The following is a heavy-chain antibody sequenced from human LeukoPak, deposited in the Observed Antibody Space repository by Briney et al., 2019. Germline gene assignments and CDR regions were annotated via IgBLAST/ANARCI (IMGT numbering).Heavy chain of an antibody. D-gene: IGHD6-19*01. CDR1: GFTFDDYA. J-gene: IGHJ5*02. CDR2: ISWNSGSI. Sequence: GRSLRLSCAASGFTFDDYAMHWVRQAPGKGLEWVSGISWNSGSIGYADSVKGRFTISRDNAKNSLYLQMNSLSAEDTALYYCAKDMRSGWYPWGQGTLVTVSS. V-gene: IGHV3-9*01. CDR3: AKDMRSGWYP.